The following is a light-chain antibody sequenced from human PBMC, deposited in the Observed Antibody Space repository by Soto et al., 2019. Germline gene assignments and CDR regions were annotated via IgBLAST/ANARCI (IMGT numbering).Light chain of an antibody. Sequence: QSALTQPASVSGSPGQSITISCTGTASDVGSYKFVSWYQHLPDKAPKLIIFEVSERPSGISDRFSGSKSGNTASLTISGLKAEDEADYYCCAYAANSNVLFGGGTKLTVL. CDR3: CAYAANSNVL. V-gene: IGLV2-23*02. CDR2: EVS. CDR1: ASDVGSYKF. J-gene: IGLJ2*01.